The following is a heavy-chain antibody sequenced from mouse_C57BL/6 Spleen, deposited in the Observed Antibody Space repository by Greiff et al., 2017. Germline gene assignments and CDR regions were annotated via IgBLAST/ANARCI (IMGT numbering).Heavy chain of an antibody. J-gene: IGHJ3*01. CDR1: GYTFTSYW. CDR3: AREGLLLRFAY. CDR2: IDPSDSYT. Sequence: QVQLQQPGAELVKPGASVKLSCKASGYTFTSYWMPWVKQRPGQGLEWIGEIDPSDSYTNYNQKFKGKATLTVDTSSSTAYMQLSRLTSEDSAVYYCAREGLLLRFAYWGQGTLVTVSA. V-gene: IGHV1-50*01. D-gene: IGHD1-1*01.